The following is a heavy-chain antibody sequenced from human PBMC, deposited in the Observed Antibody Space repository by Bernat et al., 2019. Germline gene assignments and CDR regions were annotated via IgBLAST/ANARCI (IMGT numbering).Heavy chain of an antibody. J-gene: IGHJ5*02. Sequence: EVQLVESGGGLVQPGGSLRLSCAASGFTVSSNYMSWVRQAPGKGLEWVSIVYSDGSTYYADSVKGRFTSSRDNSKNTLFLQMSSLRVDDMAVYYCARQDDFWSGFVVWGQGTLVTVPS. CDR3: ARQDDFWSGFVV. D-gene: IGHD3-3*01. CDR1: GFTVSSNY. CDR2: VYSDGST. V-gene: IGHV3-66*04.